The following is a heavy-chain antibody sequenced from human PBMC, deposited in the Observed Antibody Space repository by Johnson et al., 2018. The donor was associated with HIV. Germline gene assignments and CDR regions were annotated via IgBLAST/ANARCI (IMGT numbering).Heavy chain of an antibody. CDR2: IGTAGDT. V-gene: IGHV3-13*01. CDR3: AKDLSQWLIPEAFDI. Sequence: VQLVESGGGVVQPGRSLRLSCAASGFTFSSYDMHWVRQATGKGLEWVSAIGTAGDTYYPGSVKGRFTISRENAKNSLYLQMNSLRAGDTAVYYCAKDLSQWLIPEAFDIWGQGTMVTVSS. CDR1: GFTFSSYD. J-gene: IGHJ3*02. D-gene: IGHD6-19*01.